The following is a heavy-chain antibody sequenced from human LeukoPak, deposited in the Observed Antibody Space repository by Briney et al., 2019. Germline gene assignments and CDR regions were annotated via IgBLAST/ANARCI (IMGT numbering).Heavy chain of an antibody. CDR2: IVGGGST. CDR3: AREKDTGSNHAKIRYDI. Sequence: SETLSLTSTDSGGSISAYYWSSICQPPRKGLEWIAWIVGGGSTHYNPSLKSRLTISVDTSKNQFSLKLTSATAADTAVYYCAREKDTGSNHAKIRYDIWGQGTMVTVSS. V-gene: IGHV4-59*01. CDR1: GGSISAYY. D-gene: IGHD1-26*01. J-gene: IGHJ3*02.